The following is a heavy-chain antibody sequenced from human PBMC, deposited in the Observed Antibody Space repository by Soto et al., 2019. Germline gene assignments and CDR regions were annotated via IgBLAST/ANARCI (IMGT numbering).Heavy chain of an antibody. CDR3: ATVSNVGGIFDY. D-gene: IGHD3-10*02. CDR1: GYTFTNYG. CDR2: ISTYNGDT. V-gene: IGHV1-18*01. Sequence: QVQLMQSEAEVKKPGASVKVSCKPSGYTFTNYGISWVRQAPGQGLEWMGWISTYNGDTKYEQKLQGRVTMTTDRSTSTAYMEVRSLRSDDTAVYYCATVSNVGGIFDYWGQGTLITASS. J-gene: IGHJ4*02.